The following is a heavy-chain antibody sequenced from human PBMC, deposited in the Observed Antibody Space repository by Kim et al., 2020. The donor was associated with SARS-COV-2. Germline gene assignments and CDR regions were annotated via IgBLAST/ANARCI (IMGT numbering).Heavy chain of an antibody. CDR3: ARPPDYGGNSLDY. V-gene: IGHV5-51*01. D-gene: IGHD4-17*01. J-gene: IGHJ4*02. Sequence: YSPAFQGQVTISADKSISTAYLQWSSLKASDTAMYYCARPPDYGGNSLDYWGQGTLVTVSS.